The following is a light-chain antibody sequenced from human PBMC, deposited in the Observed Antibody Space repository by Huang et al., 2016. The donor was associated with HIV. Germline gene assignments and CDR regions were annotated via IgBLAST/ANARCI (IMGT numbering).Light chain of an antibody. V-gene: IGKV3D-20*01. Sequence: EIVLTQSPATLYLSPGERATLSCRATQTVRNRFLAWFQQKPGLAPRLLISDASVRATGIPDRFSGSGSGTDFTLTINRLEPEDFAVYYCQQYGDSSYSFGQGTKLQIK. J-gene: IGKJ2*01. CDR2: DAS. CDR1: QTVRNRF. CDR3: QQYGDSSYS.